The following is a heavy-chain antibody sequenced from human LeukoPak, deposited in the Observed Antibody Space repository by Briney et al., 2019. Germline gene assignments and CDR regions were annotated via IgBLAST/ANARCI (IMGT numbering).Heavy chain of an antibody. Sequence: GGSLRLSCAASGFTFSSYGMSWVRQAPGKGLEWVSYISSSGSTIYYADSVKGRFTISRDNAKNSLYLQMNSLRAEDTAVYYCARGQELLWFGDKPYWGQGTLVTVSS. CDR1: GFTFSSYG. CDR2: ISSSGSTI. D-gene: IGHD3-10*01. CDR3: ARGQELLWFGDKPY. J-gene: IGHJ4*02. V-gene: IGHV3-48*04.